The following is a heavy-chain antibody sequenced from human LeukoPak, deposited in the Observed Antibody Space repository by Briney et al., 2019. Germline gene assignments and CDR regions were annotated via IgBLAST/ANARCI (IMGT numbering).Heavy chain of an antibody. J-gene: IGHJ4*02. CDR1: GFTFTAYL. CDR2: MSSDGNAM. CDR3: VRESEYYFDHSASFDY. D-gene: IGHD3-22*01. V-gene: IGHV3-30-3*01. Sequence: GGSLRLSCAASGFTFTAYLIHWARQAPGKGLEWVAVMSSDGNAMFYADSVKGRFTIPRDNSKNTLYLQMNSLRAEDTAVYYCVRESEYYFDHSASFDYWGQGTLVTVSS.